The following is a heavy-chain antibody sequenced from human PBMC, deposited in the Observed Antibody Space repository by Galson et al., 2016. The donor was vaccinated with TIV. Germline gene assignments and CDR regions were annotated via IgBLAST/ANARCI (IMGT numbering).Heavy chain of an antibody. J-gene: IGHJ4*02. CDR3: ARAPDDGGNFGATGETHSYSCHY. CDR2: IWYDGTNT. V-gene: IGHV3-33*01. D-gene: IGHD4-23*01. Sequence: SLRLSCAASGFTFSSFGMHWVRQAPGKGLEWVALIWYDGTNTYYADSVKGRFTISGDNSKNTPFVQMNSLRVEDTAVYYCARAPDDGGNFGATGETHSYSCHYWLQGTLVTVSS. CDR1: GFTFSSFG.